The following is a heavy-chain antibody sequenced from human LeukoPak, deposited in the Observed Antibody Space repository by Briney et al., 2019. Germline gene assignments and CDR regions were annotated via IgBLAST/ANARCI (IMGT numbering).Heavy chain of an antibody. D-gene: IGHD6-6*01. CDR3: ARGPNSNWSGLDF. Sequence: AGGSLRLSCTASGFSFSGHWMHWARQLPGKGLVWVSPISPTGSTTSYADSVKGRFTVSRDNAKNTLYLQVNNLRAEDTAVYYCARGPNSNWSGLDFWGQGTLLTVSS. CDR1: GFSFSGHW. CDR2: ISPTGSTT. J-gene: IGHJ4*02. V-gene: IGHV3-74*01.